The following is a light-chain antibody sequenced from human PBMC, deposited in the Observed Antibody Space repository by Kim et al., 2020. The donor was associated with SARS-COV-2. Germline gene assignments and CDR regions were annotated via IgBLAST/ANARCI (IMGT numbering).Light chain of an antibody. V-gene: IGKV1-39*01. CDR2: GAS. CDR3: QQSDSVPRT. Sequence: ATVGDRVTITCRASQSISRYLNWYQQKPGTAPKLLMYGASILESGVPSRFIGSGSGTDFTLTITSLQPEDFATYFCQQSDSVPRTFGHGTKVEIK. J-gene: IGKJ1*01. CDR1: QSISRY.